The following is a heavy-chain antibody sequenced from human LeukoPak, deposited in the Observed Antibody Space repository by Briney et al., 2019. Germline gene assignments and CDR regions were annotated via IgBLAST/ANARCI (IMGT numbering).Heavy chain of an antibody. V-gene: IGHV3-7*04. CDR3: ATDAYCTNGVCSSDAFDI. D-gene: IGHD2-8*01. CDR2: IKQDGSGK. J-gene: IGHJ3*02. Sequence: GGSLRLSCAASGFTFSSYWMSWVRQAPGKGLEWVANIKQDGSGKYYVDSVKARFTISRDNAKNSLYLQMNSLRAEDTAVYYCATDAYCTNGVCSSDAFDIWGQGTMVTVSS. CDR1: GFTFSSYW.